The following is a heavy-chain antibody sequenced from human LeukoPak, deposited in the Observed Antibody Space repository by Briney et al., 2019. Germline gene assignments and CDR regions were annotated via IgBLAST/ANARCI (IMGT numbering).Heavy chain of an antibody. J-gene: IGHJ6*03. Sequence: GGSLRLSCAASGFTFSSYWMSWVRQAPGKGLEWVANIKQDGSEKYYVDSVKGRFTISRDNAKNSLYLQMNSLRAEDTAVYYCARKKFSTYYDILTAYYYYYMDVWAKGPRSPSP. V-gene: IGHV3-7*01. CDR1: GFTFSSYW. CDR3: ARKKFSTYYDILTAYYYYYMDV. CDR2: IKQDGSEK. D-gene: IGHD3-9*01.